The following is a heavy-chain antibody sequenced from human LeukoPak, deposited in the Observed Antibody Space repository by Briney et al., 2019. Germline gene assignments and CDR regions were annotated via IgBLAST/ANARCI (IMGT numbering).Heavy chain of an antibody. CDR2: IYYSGGT. Sequence: SETLSLTCSASGGSIDSYYWSWIRQPPGKGLEWIGYIYYSGGTDYNPSLKSRVTISVDTSKNQFSLKLTSVTAADTAVYYCANILYNVGHFDYWGQGILVTVSS. J-gene: IGHJ4*02. CDR1: GGSIDSYY. D-gene: IGHD2-21*01. V-gene: IGHV4-59*01. CDR3: ANILYNVGHFDY.